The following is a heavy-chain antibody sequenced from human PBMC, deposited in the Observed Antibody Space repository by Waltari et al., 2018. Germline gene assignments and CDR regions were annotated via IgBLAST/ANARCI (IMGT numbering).Heavy chain of an antibody. J-gene: IGHJ5*02. CDR3: ARQLYSSSWGFDP. CDR2: IYPGDSDT. V-gene: IGHV5-51*01. D-gene: IGHD6-13*01. Sequence: EVQLVQSGAEVKKPGESLKISCKGSGYNFTSSWNGWVRQMPGKGLEWMGIIYPGDSDTRYSPSFQGQVTISADKSISTAYLQWSSLKASDTAMYYCARQLYSSSWGFDPWGQGTLVTVSS. CDR1: GYNFTSSW.